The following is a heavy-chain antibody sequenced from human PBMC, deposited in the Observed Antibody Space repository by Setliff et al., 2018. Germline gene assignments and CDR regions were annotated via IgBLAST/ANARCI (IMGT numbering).Heavy chain of an antibody. D-gene: IGHD3-3*01. V-gene: IGHV3-23*01. CDR3: AKGGSDFWSELDY. Sequence: PGGSLRLSCAASGFTFSNYAMSWVRQTPGKGLEWVSAITTSGGSTYYADSVKGRFTISRDDSKNTLYLQMLSLRAEDTAVYYCAKGGSDFWSELDYWGQGTLVTAPQ. J-gene: IGHJ4*02. CDR1: GFTFSNYA. CDR2: ITTSGGST.